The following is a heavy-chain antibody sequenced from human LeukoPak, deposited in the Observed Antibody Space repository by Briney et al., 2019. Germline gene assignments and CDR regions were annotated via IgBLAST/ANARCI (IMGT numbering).Heavy chain of an antibody. D-gene: IGHD4/OR15-4a*01. J-gene: IGHJ6*03. V-gene: IGHV1-69*13. CDR1: GGTFSSYA. CDR2: IIPIFGTA. Sequence: ASVKVSCKASGGTFSSYAISWVRQAPGQGLEWMGGIIPIFGTANYAQKFQGRVTITADESTSTAYMELSSLRSEDTAVYYCASLTSRLWPVHYYYYMDVWGKGTTVTISS. CDR3: ASLTSRLWPVHYYYYMDV.